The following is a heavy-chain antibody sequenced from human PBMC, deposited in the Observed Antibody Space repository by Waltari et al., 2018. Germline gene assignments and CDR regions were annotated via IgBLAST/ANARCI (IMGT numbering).Heavy chain of an antibody. D-gene: IGHD6-19*01. CDR3: ATSDWHPPYYFDY. J-gene: IGHJ4*02. Sequence: EVHLLESGGGLVQPGGSLRLSCAASGFTFSRSVMSWVRQAPGKGLEWVSALSGSGATTYYADSVKGRFTISRDNSKNTLYLQMNSLRAEDTAVYYCATSDWHPPYYFDYWGQGTLVTVSS. V-gene: IGHV3-23*01. CDR2: LSGSGATT. CDR1: GFTFSRSV.